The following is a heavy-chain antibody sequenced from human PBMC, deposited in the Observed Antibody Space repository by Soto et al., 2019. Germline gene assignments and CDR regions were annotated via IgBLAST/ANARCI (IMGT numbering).Heavy chain of an antibody. Sequence: GGSLRLSCAASGFTFSSYGMHWVRQAPGKGLEWVAVISYDGSNKYYADSVKGRFTISRDNSKNTLYLQMNSLRAEDTAVYYCAKDVQWLANRNFDYWGQGTLVTVSS. CDR2: ISYDGSNK. CDR1: GFTFSSYG. V-gene: IGHV3-30*18. CDR3: AKDVQWLANRNFDY. D-gene: IGHD6-19*01. J-gene: IGHJ4*02.